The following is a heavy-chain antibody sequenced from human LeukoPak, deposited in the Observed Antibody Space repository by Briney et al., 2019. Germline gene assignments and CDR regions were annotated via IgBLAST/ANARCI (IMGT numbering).Heavy chain of an antibody. V-gene: IGHV3-21*01. CDR2: ISSSSSYI. CDR3: EGQLYDSSGPWGY. D-gene: IGHD3-22*01. J-gene: IGHJ4*02. CDR1: GFTFSSYS. Sequence: GGSLRLSCAASGFTFSSYSMNWVRQAPGKGLEWVSSISSSSSYIYYADSVKGRFTISRDNAKNSLYLQMNSLRAEDTAVYYCEGQLYDSSGPWGYWGQGTLVTVSS.